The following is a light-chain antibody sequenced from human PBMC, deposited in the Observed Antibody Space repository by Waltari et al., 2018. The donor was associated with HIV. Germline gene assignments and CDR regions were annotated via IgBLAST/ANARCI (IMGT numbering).Light chain of an antibody. CDR3: QPRSNWPLT. J-gene: IGKJ4*01. V-gene: IGKV3-11*01. Sequence: EIVWTQSPATLSLSPEERAPLPCRASQSVSSYLAWYQQKPGQAPRLLIYDASRRATGIPVRVSGSGAGTDFSLTISNLEPEDFAVYYCQPRSNWPLTSGGGTTVALK. CDR1: QSVSSY. CDR2: DAS.